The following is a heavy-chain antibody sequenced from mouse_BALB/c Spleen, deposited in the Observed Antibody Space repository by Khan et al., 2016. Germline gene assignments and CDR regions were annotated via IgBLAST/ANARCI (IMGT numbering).Heavy chain of an antibody. Sequence: VQLKQSGAELVRSGALVKLSCTSSGFNIKDYYIPWVRQRPEQGLEWIGWIDPENGDSEYAPKFHGKATMTAHTSSNTAYLHLSSLTSEDTAVYYRNEGYGNYDAVDNRGQGNSVTVSS. CDR1: GFNIKDYY. J-gene: IGHJ4*01. D-gene: IGHD2-1*01. CDR3: NEGYGNYDAVDN. CDR2: IDPENGDS. V-gene: IGHV14-4*02.